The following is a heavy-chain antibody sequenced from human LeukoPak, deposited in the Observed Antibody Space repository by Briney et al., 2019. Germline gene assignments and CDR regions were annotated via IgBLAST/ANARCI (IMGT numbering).Heavy chain of an antibody. J-gene: IGHJ4*02. CDR3: ARGGLAPDY. D-gene: IGHD2-21*01. V-gene: IGHV1-18*01. CDR2: VSLYDNNT. CDR1: GYTFTTSG. Sequence: ASVKVSCKASGYTFTTSGISWVRRAPGQGLEWMGWVSLYDNNTSYEQTFQDRVTMTTDTSTSTAYMELRSLTSDDTAMYYCARGGLAPDYRGQGTLVTVSS.